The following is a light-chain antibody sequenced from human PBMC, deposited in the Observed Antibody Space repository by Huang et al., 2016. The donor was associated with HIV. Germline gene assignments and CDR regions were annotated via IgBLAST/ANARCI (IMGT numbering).Light chain of an antibody. J-gene: IGKJ4*01. CDR1: QSVSSY. Sequence: EIVLTQSPATLSLSPVERATLSCRASQSVSSYLAWYQQNPGQAPRLLIYDASSRATGIPARFSGSGSGTDFTLTISSLEPEDFAVYYCQQRSNWRITFGGGTKVEIK. CDR3: QQRSNWRIT. V-gene: IGKV3-11*01. CDR2: DAS.